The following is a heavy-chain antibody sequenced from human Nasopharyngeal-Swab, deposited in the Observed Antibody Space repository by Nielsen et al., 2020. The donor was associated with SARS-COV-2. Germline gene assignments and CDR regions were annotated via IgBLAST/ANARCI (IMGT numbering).Heavy chain of an antibody. CDR2: IYTSGST. CDR1: GGSISSYY. CDR3: AREMATIPVDFRAFDI. D-gene: IGHD5-24*01. V-gene: IGHV4-4*07. J-gene: IGHJ3*02. Sequence: SETLSLTCTVSGGSISSYYRSWIRQPAGKGLEWIGRIYTSGSTNYNPSLKSRVTMSVDTSKNQFSLKLSSVTAADTAVYYCAREMATIPVDFRAFDIWGQGTMVTVSS.